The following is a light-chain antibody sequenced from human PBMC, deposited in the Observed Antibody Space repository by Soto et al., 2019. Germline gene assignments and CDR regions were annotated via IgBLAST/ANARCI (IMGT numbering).Light chain of an antibody. CDR3: SSYTSRSTLDYV. Sequence: QSVLTQPASVSGSPGQSITISCTGTSSDVGGYNYVSCYQQHPGKAPKLMIYEVSNRPSGVSNRFSGSKSGNTASLTISGLQAEDEADYYCSSYTSRSTLDYVFGSGTKVTVL. V-gene: IGLV2-14*01. J-gene: IGLJ1*01. CDR2: EVS. CDR1: SSDVGGYNY.